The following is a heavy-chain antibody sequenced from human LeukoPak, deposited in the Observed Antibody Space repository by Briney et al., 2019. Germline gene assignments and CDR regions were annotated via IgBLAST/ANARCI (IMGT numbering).Heavy chain of an antibody. Sequence: GGSLRLSCAVSGITLSNYGMSWVRQAPGKGLEWVAGISGSGGSTYYADSVKGRFTISRDNSKNTLYLQMNSLRAEDTAVYYCAKDLGCSSTSCYNPWGQGTLVTVSS. V-gene: IGHV3-23*01. CDR1: GITLSNYG. J-gene: IGHJ5*02. D-gene: IGHD2-2*01. CDR2: ISGSGGST. CDR3: AKDLGCSSTSCYNP.